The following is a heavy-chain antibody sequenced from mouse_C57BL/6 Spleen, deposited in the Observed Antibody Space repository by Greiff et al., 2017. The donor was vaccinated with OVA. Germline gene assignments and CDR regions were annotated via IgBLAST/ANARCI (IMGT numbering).Heavy chain of an antibody. CDR2: IDPETGGT. D-gene: IGHD1-1*01. J-gene: IGHJ4*01. CDR1: GYTFTDYE. Sequence: VHLVESGAELVRPGASVTLSCKASGYTFTDYEMHWVKQTPVHGLEWIGAIDPETGGTAYNQKFKGKAILTADKSSSTAYMELRSLTSEDSAVYYCTRYPLLAMDYWGQGTSVTVSS. CDR3: TRYPLLAMDY. V-gene: IGHV1-15*01.